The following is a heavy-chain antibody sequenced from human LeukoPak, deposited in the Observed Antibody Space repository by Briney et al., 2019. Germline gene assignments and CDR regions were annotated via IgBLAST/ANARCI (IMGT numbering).Heavy chain of an antibody. CDR3: ARGFAGPSAGTPYYYYMDV. V-gene: IGHV4-59*02. CDR2: IYYSGST. Sequence: SETLSLTCTVSGGSVSSYYWSWIRQPPGKGLEWIGYIYYSGSTNYNPSLKSRVTISVDTSKNQFSLKLSSVTAADTAVYYCARGFAGPSAGTPYYYYMDVWGKGTTVTISS. CDR1: GGSVSSYY. J-gene: IGHJ6*03. D-gene: IGHD3-16*01.